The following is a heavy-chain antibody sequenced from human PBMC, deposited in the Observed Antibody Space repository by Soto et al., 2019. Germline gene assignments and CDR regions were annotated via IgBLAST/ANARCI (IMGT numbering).Heavy chain of an antibody. V-gene: IGHV1-18*04. CDR3: ARDPTANRASVYFAL. CDR1: GYTFTNYD. J-gene: IGHJ2*01. CDR2: ISTERDLT. Sequence: QVRLVQSEGEVKKPGASVKVSCRASGYTFTNYDISWVRQVPGQGLEWRGWISTERDLTKYAQKFQGRVTMTTDTFTNTAYMELKSLRFDDAAVYYCARDPTANRASVYFALWGRGTLVNVSS. D-gene: IGHD1-1*01.